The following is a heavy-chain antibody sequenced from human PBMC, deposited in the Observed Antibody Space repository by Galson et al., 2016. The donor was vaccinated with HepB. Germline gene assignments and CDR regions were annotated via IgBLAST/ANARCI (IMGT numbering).Heavy chain of an antibody. CDR1: GYTLSDLS. J-gene: IGHJ4*02. V-gene: IGHV1-24*01. CDR2: FDPEDAGT. D-gene: IGHD3-3*01. CDR3: AIWSGFTIIGVLTSYFDY. Sequence: SVKVSCKVSGYTLSDLSMHWVRQAPGKGLEWMGGFDPEDAGTIYAQKFQGRFTVTEDTSTDTAYMELSSLRSEDTATYYCAIWSGFTIIGVLTSYFDYWGQGTLVTVSS.